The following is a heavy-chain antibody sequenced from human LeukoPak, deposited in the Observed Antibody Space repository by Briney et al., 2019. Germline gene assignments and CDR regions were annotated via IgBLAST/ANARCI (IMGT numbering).Heavy chain of an antibody. CDR3: AKDRRYFDAAGGNWFDP. D-gene: IGHD3-9*01. CDR1: GFTSSSYA. Sequence: GGSLRLSCAASGFTSSSYAMSWVRQAPGKGLEGVSAISGSGGSTYYADSVKGRFTISRDNSKNTLYLQMNSLRAEDTAVYYCAKDRRYFDAAGGNWFDPWGQGTLVTVSS. J-gene: IGHJ5*02. CDR2: ISGSGGST. V-gene: IGHV3-23*01.